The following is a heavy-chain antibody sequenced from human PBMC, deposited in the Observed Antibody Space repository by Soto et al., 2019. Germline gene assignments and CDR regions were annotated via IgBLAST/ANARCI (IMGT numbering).Heavy chain of an antibody. CDR3: AKNPGYYYDSTGYHFDY. V-gene: IGHV3-53*01. Sequence: GGSLRLSCAASGFTVSNNYMSWVRQAPGKGLEWVSVIYTGGTTYYADSVKGRFTISRDNSKNTLYLQMNSLRAEDTAVYYCAKNPGYYYDSTGYHFDYWGQGTLVTVSS. D-gene: IGHD3-22*01. J-gene: IGHJ4*02. CDR2: IYTGGTT. CDR1: GFTVSNNY.